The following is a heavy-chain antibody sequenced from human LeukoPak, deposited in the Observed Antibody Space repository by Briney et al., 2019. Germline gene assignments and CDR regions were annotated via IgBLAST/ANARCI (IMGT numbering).Heavy chain of an antibody. D-gene: IGHD5-24*01. CDR2: IVPMFGRA. CDR1: GGTFSSYL. J-gene: IGHJ4*02. V-gene: IGHV1-69*13. Sequence: ASVKVSCKASGGTFSSYLISWVRQAPGQGLEWMGGIVPMFGRANYAQKFQGRVAITADESTRIAYMELSSLRSEDTAVYYCTRSRDGYNLGPSFDYWGQGTLVTVSS. CDR3: TRSRDGYNLGPSFDY.